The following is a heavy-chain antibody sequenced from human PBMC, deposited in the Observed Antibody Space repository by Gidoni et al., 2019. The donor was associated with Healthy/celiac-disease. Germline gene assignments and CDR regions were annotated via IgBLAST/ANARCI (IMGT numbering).Heavy chain of an antibody. CDR1: GYTFTSYA. V-gene: IGHV1-3*01. J-gene: IGHJ6*02. Sequence: QVQLVQSGAEVKKPGASVKVSCKASGYTFTSYAMHWVRQAPGQRLEWMGWINAGNGNTKYSQNVQGRVTITRDKTASTAYMELSSLRSEDTAVYYCAYIGGEAGNDYYYGMDVWGQGTTVTVSS. CDR3: AYIGGEAGNDYYYGMDV. D-gene: IGHD1-26*01. CDR2: INAGNGNT.